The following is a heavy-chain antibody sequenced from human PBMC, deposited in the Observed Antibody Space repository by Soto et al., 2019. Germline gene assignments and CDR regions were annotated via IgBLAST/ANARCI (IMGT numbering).Heavy chain of an antibody. V-gene: IGHV5-51*01. CDR2: IYPGDSDT. D-gene: IGHD3-9*01. Sequence: LGESLKISCKGSGYSFTSYWIGWVRQMPGKGLEWMGIIYPGDSDTRYSPSFQGQVTISANKSISTAYLQWSSLKASDTAMYYCARKRVRVDTYYDILTGYSDAFDIWGQGTMVTVSS. CDR1: GYSFTSYW. CDR3: ARKRVRVDTYYDILTGYSDAFDI. J-gene: IGHJ3*02.